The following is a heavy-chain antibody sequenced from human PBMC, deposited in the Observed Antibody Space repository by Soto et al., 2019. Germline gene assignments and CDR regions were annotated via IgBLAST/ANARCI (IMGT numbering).Heavy chain of an antibody. D-gene: IGHD6-6*01. CDR1: GYSISSGYY. J-gene: IGHJ6*02. CDR2: IYHSGST. CDR3: ARDLGIAARSYYGMDV. V-gene: IGHV4-38-2*02. Sequence: PSETLSLTCAVSGYSISSGYYWGWIRQPPGKGLEWIGSIYHSGSTYYNPSLKSRVTISADTSKNQFSLKLSSVTAADTAVYYCARDLGIAARSYYGMDVWGQGTTVTVSS.